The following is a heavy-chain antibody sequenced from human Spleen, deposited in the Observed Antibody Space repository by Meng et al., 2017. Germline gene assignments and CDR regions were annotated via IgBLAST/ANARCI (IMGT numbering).Heavy chain of an antibody. J-gene: IGHJ4*02. Sequence: QVQLQESGPGLVKPSQTLSLTCTVSGGSMSSGNYYWSWIRQPPGKGLEWIGYIHHSGSAYYNPSLKSRVSISVDTFKNQFSLNLNSMTAADTAVYYCASFDHIPRRNYFDYWGQGTLVTVSS. CDR1: GGSMSSGNYY. D-gene: IGHD2-21*01. CDR2: IHHSGSA. CDR3: ASFDHIPRRNYFDY. V-gene: IGHV4-30-4*01.